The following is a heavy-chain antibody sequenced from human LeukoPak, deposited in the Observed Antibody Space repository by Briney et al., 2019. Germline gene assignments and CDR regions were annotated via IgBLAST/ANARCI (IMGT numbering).Heavy chain of an antibody. CDR3: ATEGSGSYYRNHAFDI. V-gene: IGHV1-24*01. CDR2: FDPEDGET. Sequence: GASVTVSCKVSGYTLTELSMHWVRQAPGKGLEWMGGFDPEDGETIYAQKFQGRVTMTEDTSTDTAYMELSSLRSEDTAVYYCATEGSGSYYRNHAFDIWGQGTMVTVSS. D-gene: IGHD3-10*01. CDR1: GYTLTELS. J-gene: IGHJ3*02.